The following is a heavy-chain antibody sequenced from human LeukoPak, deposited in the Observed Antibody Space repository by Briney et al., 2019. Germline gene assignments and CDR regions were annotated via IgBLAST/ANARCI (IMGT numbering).Heavy chain of an antibody. CDR3: ARHTTGYNSPRDSFNI. J-gene: IGHJ3*02. V-gene: IGHV1-46*01. CDR2: ISPSGAST. D-gene: IGHD1-1*01. Sequence: ASVKVSCKASGYTFTNYYMHWVRQAPGQGLEWMGMISPSGASTSYAQKFQGRVTMTRDVSTSTVYMELSSLRSEDTAVYYCARHTTGYNSPRDSFNIWGQGTMVTVSP. CDR1: GYTFTNYY.